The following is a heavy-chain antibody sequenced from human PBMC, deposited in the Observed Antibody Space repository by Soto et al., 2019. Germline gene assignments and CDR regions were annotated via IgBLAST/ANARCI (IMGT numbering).Heavy chain of an antibody. Sequence: QVQLVESGGGVVQPGRSLRLSCAASGFTFSSYGMHWVRQAPGKGLEWVAVIWYDGSNKYYADSVKGRFTISRDNYKNTLYLQMNSLRAEDTAVYYCARRGYSGYDFWDYYYMDVWGKGTTVTVSS. D-gene: IGHD5-12*01. V-gene: IGHV3-33*01. J-gene: IGHJ6*03. CDR3: ARRGYSGYDFWDYYYMDV. CDR1: GFTFSSYG. CDR2: IWYDGSNK.